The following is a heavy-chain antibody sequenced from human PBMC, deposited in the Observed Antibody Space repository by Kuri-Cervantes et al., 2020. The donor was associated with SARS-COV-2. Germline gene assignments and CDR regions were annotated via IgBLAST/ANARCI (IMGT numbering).Heavy chain of an antibody. CDR2: TYFRSKWYT. CDR1: GDRVSSNSAA. CDR3: ARSERHRVAVAGTSDNWFDP. D-gene: IGHD6-19*01. V-gene: IGHV6-1*01. Sequence: SQTLSLTCAISGDRVSSNSAAWNWIRQSPSRGLEWLGRTYFRSKWYTDYAVSVKGRITINPDTSKSQFSLQLNSVTPEDTAVYYCARSERHRVAVAGTSDNWFDPWGQGTLVTVSS. J-gene: IGHJ5*02.